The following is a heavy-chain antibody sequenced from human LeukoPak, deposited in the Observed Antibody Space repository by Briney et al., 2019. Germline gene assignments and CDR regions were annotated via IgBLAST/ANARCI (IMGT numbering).Heavy chain of an antibody. CDR1: GYTFTGYY. CDR3: ARGRGSYCFDL. V-gene: IGHV1-2*02. Sequence: ASVKVSCKASGYTFTGYYMHWVRQAPGQGLEWMGWINPNSGGTNHAQKFQGRVTMTRDTSISTAYMELSGLRSDDTAVYYCARGRGSYCFDLWGQGTLVTVSS. D-gene: IGHD1-26*01. CDR2: INPNSGGT. J-gene: IGHJ4*02.